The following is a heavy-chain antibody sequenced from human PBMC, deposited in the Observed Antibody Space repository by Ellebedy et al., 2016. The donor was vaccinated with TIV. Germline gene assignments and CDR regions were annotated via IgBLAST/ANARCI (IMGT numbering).Heavy chain of an antibody. V-gene: IGHV3-74*03. CDR2: IKYDGSAT. D-gene: IGHD3-22*01. J-gene: IGHJ4*02. CDR1: GFTFSSYW. Sequence: PGGSLRLSCAASGFTFSSYWMDWVCHAPGKGLVWVSTIKYDGSATKYADSVKGRFTISRDNAKNTLHLQMNDLRGEERAVYYCVRDRATYYDGTGPIFNYWGQGTPVTVSS. CDR3: VRDRATYYDGTGPIFNY.